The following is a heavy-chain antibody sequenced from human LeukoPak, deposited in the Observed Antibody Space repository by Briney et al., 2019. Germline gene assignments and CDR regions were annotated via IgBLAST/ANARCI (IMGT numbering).Heavy chain of an antibody. D-gene: IGHD6-6*01. CDR3: ARMAARRPYYYYYYMDV. V-gene: IGHV4-59*01. CDR1: GVSISSYY. CDR2: IYYSGST. Sequence: PSETLSLTCTVSGVSISSYYWSWIRQPPGKGLEWIGYIYYSGSTNYNPSLKSRVTISVDTSKNQFSLKLSSVTAADTAVYYCARMAARRPYYYYYYMDVWGKGTTVTVSS. J-gene: IGHJ6*03.